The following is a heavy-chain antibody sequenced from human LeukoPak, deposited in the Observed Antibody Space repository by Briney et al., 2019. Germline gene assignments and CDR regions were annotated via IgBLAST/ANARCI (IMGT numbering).Heavy chain of an antibody. V-gene: IGHV3-74*03. CDR1: GFTFSSYW. D-gene: IGHD4-23*01. Sequence: GSLRLPCAASGFTFSSYWMHWVRQAPGKGLVWVSGTNTDGSSTMYADSVKGRFTIARDNAKNTLYLQMNSLRAEDTAVYYCYGANAEHWGQGTLVTVSS. CDR2: TNTDGSST. J-gene: IGHJ1*01. CDR3: YGANAEH.